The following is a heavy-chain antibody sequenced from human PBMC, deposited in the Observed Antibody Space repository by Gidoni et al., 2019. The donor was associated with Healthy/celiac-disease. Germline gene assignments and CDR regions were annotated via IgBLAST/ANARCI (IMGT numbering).Heavy chain of an antibody. CDR3: ARFGDPNKRNWFDP. Sequence: QVQLVESGGGVVQPGRSLRLSWAASGSTFRSYGMHWVRQAPGKGLEWVAVIWYDGSNKYYADSVKGRFTISRDNSKNTLYLQMNSLRAEDTAVYYCARFGDPNKRNWFDPWGQGTLVTVSS. V-gene: IGHV3-33*01. CDR1: GSTFRSYG. J-gene: IGHJ5*02. D-gene: IGHD3-10*01. CDR2: IWYDGSNK.